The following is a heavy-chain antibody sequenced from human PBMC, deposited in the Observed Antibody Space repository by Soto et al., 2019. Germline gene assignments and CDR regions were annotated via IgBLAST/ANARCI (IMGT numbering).Heavy chain of an antibody. V-gene: IGHV1-58*02. D-gene: IGHD2-21*02. CDR1: GFTFTSSA. CDR2: IVVGSGNT. J-gene: IGHJ6*02. Sequence: SVKVSCKASGFTFTSSAMQCVRQARGQRLEWIGWIVVGSGNTNYAQKFQERVTITRDMSTSTAYMELSSLRSEDTAVYYCAAASYCGGDCYVYGMDVWGQGTTVTVSS. CDR3: AAASYCGGDCYVYGMDV.